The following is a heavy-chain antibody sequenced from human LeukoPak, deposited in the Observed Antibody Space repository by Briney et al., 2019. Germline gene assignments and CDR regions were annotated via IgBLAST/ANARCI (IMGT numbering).Heavy chain of an antibody. Sequence: GGSLRLSCAASGFTFSSYWMSWVRQAPGKGLEWVANIKQDGSEKYYVDSVKGRFTISRDNAKNSLYLQMNSLRAEDTAVYYCAKGPRGYSGYVDYFDYWGQGTLVTVSS. J-gene: IGHJ4*02. CDR3: AKGPRGYSGYVDYFDY. CDR1: GFTFSSYW. D-gene: IGHD5-12*01. CDR2: IKQDGSEK. V-gene: IGHV3-7*01.